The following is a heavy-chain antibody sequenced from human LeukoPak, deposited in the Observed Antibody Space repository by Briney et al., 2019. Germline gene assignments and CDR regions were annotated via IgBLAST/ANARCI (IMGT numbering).Heavy chain of an antibody. V-gene: IGHV3-21*01. CDR2: ISSSSGHI. Sequence: GGSLRLSCVASGFTFSSYSMNWVRQAPGKGLEWVLSISSSSGHIYYADSVKGRFTISRDNAKNSLYLQMNSLRAEDTAVYYCARGYCSSTSCYNWFDYWGQGTLVTVSS. D-gene: IGHD2-2*02. J-gene: IGHJ4*02. CDR1: GFTFSSYS. CDR3: ARGYCSSTSCYNWFDY.